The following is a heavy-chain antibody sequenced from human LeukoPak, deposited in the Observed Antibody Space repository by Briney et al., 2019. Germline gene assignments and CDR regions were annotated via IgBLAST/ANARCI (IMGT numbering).Heavy chain of an antibody. D-gene: IGHD2-15*01. CDR1: GFTFSDYY. CDR3: ASGGSFYYYYMDV. CDR2: ISTSGSTI. J-gene: IGHJ6*03. Sequence: GGSLRLSCAASGFTFSDYYMSWIRQAPGKGLEWVSYISTSGSTIYYADSVKGRFTISRDNAKNSLYLQMNSLRAEDTAVYYCASGGSFYYYYMDVWGKGTTVTVSS. V-gene: IGHV3-11*04.